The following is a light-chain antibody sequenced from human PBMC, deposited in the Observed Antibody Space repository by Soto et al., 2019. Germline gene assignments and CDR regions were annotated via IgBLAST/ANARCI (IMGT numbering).Light chain of an antibody. CDR2: GAS. CDR1: QNVGTH. V-gene: IGKV3D-15*01. Sequence: IVMPQSPSTLSVSPGEGVTLPCRASQNVGTHLAWYHQRPCQAPRLLIYGASTSATGVPASFSGRGSGTEFTLTIKGVQSESGAVYFGQQYNNWGLAFVGGTKVLI. J-gene: IGKJ4*01. CDR3: QQYNNWGLA.